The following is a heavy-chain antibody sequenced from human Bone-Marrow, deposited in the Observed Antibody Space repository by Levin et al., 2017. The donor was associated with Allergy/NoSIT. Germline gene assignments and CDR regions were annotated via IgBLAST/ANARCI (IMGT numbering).Heavy chain of an antibody. CDR3: ARCTIFGVAKDFDP. CDR1: GYTFTDYS. D-gene: IGHD3-3*01. CDR2: INPISGVT. V-gene: IGHV1-2*06. Sequence: GESLKISCKASGYTFTDYSMHWVRQAPGQGLEWMGRINPISGVTNYAQKFQGRVTMTTDTSISTAYMELSTLRSDDTAVYYCARCTIFGVAKDFDPWGQGTLVTVSS. J-gene: IGHJ5*02.